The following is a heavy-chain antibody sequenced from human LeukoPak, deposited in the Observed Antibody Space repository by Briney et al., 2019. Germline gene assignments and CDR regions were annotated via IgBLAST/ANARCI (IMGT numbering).Heavy chain of an antibody. CDR2: IYYSGST. Sequence: SETLSLTCTVSGGSISSYYWSWIRQPPGKGLEWIGYIYYSGSTNYNPSLKSRVTISVDTSKNQFSLKLTSVTAADTAVYYCATILGSSWYQFDPWGQGTLVAVSS. J-gene: IGHJ5*02. V-gene: IGHV4-59*01. CDR1: GGSISSYY. D-gene: IGHD6-13*01. CDR3: ATILGSSWYQFDP.